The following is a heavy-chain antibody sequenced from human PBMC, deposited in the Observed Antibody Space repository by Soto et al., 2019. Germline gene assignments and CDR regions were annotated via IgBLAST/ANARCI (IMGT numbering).Heavy chain of an antibody. CDR1: GYTFTGYY. V-gene: IGHV1-2*02. D-gene: IGHD2-15*01. CDR3: ARVPGCSGGSCYSRRYFDL. CDR2: INPNSGGT. J-gene: IGHJ2*01. Sequence: QVQLVQSGAEVKKPGASVKVSCKASGYTFTGYYMHWVRQAPGQGLEWMGWINPNSGGTNYEQKFQARVTITRDTSISTAYRELSRLRSDDTAVYYCARVPGCSGGSCYSRRYFDLWGRGTLSLSPQ.